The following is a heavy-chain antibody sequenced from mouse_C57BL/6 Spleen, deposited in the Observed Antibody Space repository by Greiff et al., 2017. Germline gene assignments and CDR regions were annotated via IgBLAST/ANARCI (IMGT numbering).Heavy chain of an antibody. V-gene: IGHV1-42*01. CDR3: ARPNYYGSSPFAY. CDR2: INPSTGGT. Sequence: EVKLQQSGPELVKPGASVKISCKASGYSFTGYYMNWVKQSPEKSLEWIGEINPSTGGTTYNQKFKAKATLTVDKSSSTAYMQLKSLTSADSAVYYCARPNYYGSSPFAYWGQGTLVTVSA. D-gene: IGHD1-1*01. CDR1: GYSFTGYY. J-gene: IGHJ3*01.